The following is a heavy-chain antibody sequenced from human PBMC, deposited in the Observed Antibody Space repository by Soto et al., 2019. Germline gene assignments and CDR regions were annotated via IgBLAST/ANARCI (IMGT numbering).Heavy chain of an antibody. CDR1: GFTFSSYA. J-gene: IGHJ4*02. CDR2: ISGGGVST. CDR3: AKEEGYSSGWTEIDY. D-gene: IGHD6-19*01. V-gene: IGHV3-23*01. Sequence: GGSLRLSCAASGFTFSSYAMSWVRQAPGKGLEWVSGISGGGVSTYYADSVKGRFTISRDNSKNTLYLQMNSLRAEDTAVYYCAKEEGYSSGWTEIDYWGQGTLVTVSS.